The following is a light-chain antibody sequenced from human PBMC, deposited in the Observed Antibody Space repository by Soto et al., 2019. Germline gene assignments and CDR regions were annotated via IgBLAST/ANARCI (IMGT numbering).Light chain of an antibody. Sequence: ETVMTHSPATLSVSPGERATLSCRASQSIHTSLAWYQQKPGQPPRLVVYDSTLRANGVPDRFGGSRSGTEFTLTINNLEPEDFAVYYCQQRNVWPPITFGQGTRLEIK. CDR2: DST. J-gene: IGKJ5*01. V-gene: IGKV3-11*01. CDR1: QSIHTS. CDR3: QQRNVWPPIT.